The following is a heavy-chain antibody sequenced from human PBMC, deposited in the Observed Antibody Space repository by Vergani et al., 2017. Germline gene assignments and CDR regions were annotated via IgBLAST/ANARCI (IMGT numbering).Heavy chain of an antibody. CDR1: GFNFQIYW. D-gene: IGHD5-24*01. V-gene: IGHV3-7*01. J-gene: IGHJ5*01. Sequence: EVLLVESGGDLVQPGGSLRLSCEASGFNFQIYWMGWVRQTAEKGLEWVANIKQDGSEDYYVDSVKGRFTITRDNAKKFIYLQMNSLRADDTAVYYCVRVGLATIYNWFDHWGQGTRVTVSS. CDR3: VRVGLATIYNWFDH. CDR2: IKQDGSED.